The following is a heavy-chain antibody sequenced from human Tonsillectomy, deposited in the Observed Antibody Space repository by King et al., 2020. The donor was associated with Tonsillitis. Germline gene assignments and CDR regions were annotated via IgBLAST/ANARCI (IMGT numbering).Heavy chain of an antibody. Sequence: QLVQSGAEVKKPGESLKISCKGSGYSFTNYWIGWVRQMPGKGLVWMGIIYPGDSDTRYSLSFQGQVTISADKSITTAYLQWSSLKASVTAMYYCAKFGSDSGSMGYGMDVWGKGPTVIVSS. CDR3: AKFGSDSGSMGYGMDV. CDR2: IYPGDSDT. J-gene: IGHJ6*04. CDR1: GYSFTNYW. V-gene: IGHV5-51*01. D-gene: IGHD3-10*01.